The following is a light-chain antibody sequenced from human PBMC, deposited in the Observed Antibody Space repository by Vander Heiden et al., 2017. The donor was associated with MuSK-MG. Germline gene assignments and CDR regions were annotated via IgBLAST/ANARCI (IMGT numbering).Light chain of an antibody. CDR2: NIN. V-gene: IGLV1-44*01. CDR1: SSNIGSNT. J-gene: IGLJ3*02. Sequence: QSVLTQPPSASPTPGQRVTIAGSGSSSNIGSNTVNWYHQLPGAAPKLLIYNINQRPSGVPARFSGSKSGTSASLAISGLQSEDEADYFCASWDDNLNVPVVFGGGTKLTVL. CDR3: ASWDDNLNVPVV.